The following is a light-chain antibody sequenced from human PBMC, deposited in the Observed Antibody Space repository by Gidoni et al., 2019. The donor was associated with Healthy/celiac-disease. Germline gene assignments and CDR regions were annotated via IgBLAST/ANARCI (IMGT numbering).Light chain of an antibody. CDR2: QDS. CDR3: QAWDSSTVV. Sequence: SYELTQQHSVSVSPGQTASITCSGDKLGDKYAFWYQQKPGQSPVLVIYQDSKRPSGIPERFSGSNSGNTATLTISGTQAMDEADYYCQAWDSSTVVFGGGTKLTVL. CDR1: KLGDKY. V-gene: IGLV3-1*01. J-gene: IGLJ2*01.